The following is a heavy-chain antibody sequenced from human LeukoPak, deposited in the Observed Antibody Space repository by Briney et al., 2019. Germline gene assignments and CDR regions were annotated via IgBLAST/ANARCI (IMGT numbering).Heavy chain of an antibody. Sequence: PSETLSLTCTVSGGSISSYYWSWIRQPPGKGLEWIGYIYYSGSTNYNPSLKSRVTISVDTSKNQFSLKLSSVTAADTAVYYCARGLGYCSGGSCYSVRSWFDPWGQGTLVTVSS. J-gene: IGHJ5*02. D-gene: IGHD2-15*01. CDR2: IYYSGST. V-gene: IGHV4-59*01. CDR3: ARGLGYCSGGSCYSVRSWFDP. CDR1: GGSISSYY.